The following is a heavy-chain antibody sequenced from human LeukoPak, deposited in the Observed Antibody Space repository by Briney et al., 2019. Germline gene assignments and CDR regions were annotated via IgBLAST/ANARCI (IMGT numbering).Heavy chain of an antibody. CDR3: ARDRGYSSSSDDYYYYMDV. V-gene: IGHV1-69*05. CDR1: GGTFSSYA. CDR2: IIPIFGTA. J-gene: IGHJ6*03. Sequence: ASVKVSCKASGGTFSSYAISWVRQAPGQGLERMGGIIPIFGTANYAQKFQGRVTITTDESTSTAYMELSSLRSEDTAVYYCARDRGYSSSSDDYYYYMDVWGKGTTVTVSS. D-gene: IGHD6-6*01.